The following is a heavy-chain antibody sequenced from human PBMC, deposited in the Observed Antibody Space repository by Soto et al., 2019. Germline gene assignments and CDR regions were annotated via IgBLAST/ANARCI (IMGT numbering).Heavy chain of an antibody. D-gene: IGHD6-19*01. CDR3: ARSVAVPGAHIDY. CDR2: VYYTGST. CDR1: GGSISGSY. V-gene: IGHV4-59*01. Sequence: SETLSVTCSVSGGSISGSYWSWIRQSPGKGLEWLGYVYYTGSTNYSPSLRSRVSISVDTSKNEFSLRLSSVTAADTAVYFCARSVAVPGAHIDYWGQGTQVTVSS. J-gene: IGHJ4*02.